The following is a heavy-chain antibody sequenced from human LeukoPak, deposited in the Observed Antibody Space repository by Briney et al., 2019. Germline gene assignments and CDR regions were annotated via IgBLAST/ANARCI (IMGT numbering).Heavy chain of an antibody. Sequence: PGRSLRLSCVAFGFTFSRHGFLWVRLAPGKGLEGVAVIWYDGSRKYYADSVKGRFTISRDDFKNTLYLQMNSLRAEDTAVYYCARDIARARLDVSGQGTTVTVSS. V-gene: IGHV3-33*01. CDR3: ARDIARARLDV. D-gene: IGHD2-21*01. CDR2: IWYDGSRK. J-gene: IGHJ6*02. CDR1: GFTFSRHG.